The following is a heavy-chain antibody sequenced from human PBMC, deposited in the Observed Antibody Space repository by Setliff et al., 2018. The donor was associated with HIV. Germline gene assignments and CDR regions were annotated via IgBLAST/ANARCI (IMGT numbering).Heavy chain of an antibody. Sequence: ASVKVSCKASGYTFTSYGLSWVRQAPGQGLEWMGWINTYTGSPTYAQDFTGRFLFSLDTSVSTAYLEIRSLKAEDIAVYYCARDGYFYDSSGHLAYYFDYWGQGTLVTVSS. J-gene: IGHJ4*02. V-gene: IGHV7-4-1*02. CDR2: INTYTGSP. CDR1: GYTFTSYG. CDR3: ARDGYFYDSSGHLAYYFDY. D-gene: IGHD3-22*01.